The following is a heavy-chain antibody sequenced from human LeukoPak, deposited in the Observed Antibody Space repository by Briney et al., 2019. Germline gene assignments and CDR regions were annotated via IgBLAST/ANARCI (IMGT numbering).Heavy chain of an antibody. CDR2: IGANSAI. V-gene: IGHV3-48*02. D-gene: IGHD3-10*01. Sequence: PGGSLRLSCAASGFTFSDYSMNWVRQAPGKGLEWVSYIGANSAIYYADSVKGRFTISRDNAKNSLSLQMNSLRDDDTAVYYCAREGYYGAIDIWGQGTVVTVSS. CDR3: AREGYYGAIDI. CDR1: GFTFSDYS. J-gene: IGHJ3*02.